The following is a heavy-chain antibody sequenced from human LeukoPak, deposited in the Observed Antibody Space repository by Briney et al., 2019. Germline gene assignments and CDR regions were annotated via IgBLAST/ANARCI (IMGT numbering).Heavy chain of an antibody. CDR2: MYFGERT. J-gene: IGHJ4*02. CDR1: GASMTSYY. CDR3: ARIPGDRPDD. Sequence: SETLSLTCAVSGASMTSYYWTWIRQPPGKGLEWVGYMYFGERTNYNPSLKSRATISIDTSKKQFSLNLKSVTAADTAVYYCARIPGDRPDDWGQGTLVTVSS. V-gene: IGHV4-59*01. D-gene: IGHD7-27*01.